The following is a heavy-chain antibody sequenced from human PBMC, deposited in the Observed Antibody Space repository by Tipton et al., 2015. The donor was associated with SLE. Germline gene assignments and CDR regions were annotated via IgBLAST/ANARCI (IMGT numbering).Heavy chain of an antibody. Sequence: TLSLTCDVSGYSISSGYYWAWIRQPPGKGLEGIGSIYHSGTTFYTSSLKSRVTISVDPSKNQFSLKLSSVTAADTAIYYCARGNQHSGYDGFDYWGQGTLVTVSS. CDR3: ARGNQHSGYDGFDY. CDR2: IYHSGTT. J-gene: IGHJ4*02. V-gene: IGHV4-38-2*01. D-gene: IGHD5-12*01. CDR1: GYSISSGYY.